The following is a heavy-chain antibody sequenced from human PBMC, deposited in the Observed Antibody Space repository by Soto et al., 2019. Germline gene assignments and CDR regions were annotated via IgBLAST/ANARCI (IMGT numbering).Heavy chain of an antibody. CDR3: ARVAWNFGHGGPSTQNWFDP. V-gene: IGHV1-69*12. CDR1: GGTFSSYA. J-gene: IGHJ5*02. CDR2: IIPIFGTA. Sequence: QVQLVQSGAEVKKPGSSVKVSCKASGGTFSSYAISWVRQAPGQGLEWMGGIIPIFGTANYAQKFQGRVTITADESTSTAYMELSSLRSEDTAVYYCARVAWNFGHGGPSTQNWFDPWGQGTLVTVSS. D-gene: IGHD1-7*01.